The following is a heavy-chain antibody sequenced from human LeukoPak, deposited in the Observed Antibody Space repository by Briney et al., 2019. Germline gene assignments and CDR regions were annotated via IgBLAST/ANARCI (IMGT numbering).Heavy chain of an antibody. V-gene: IGHV3-30*02. CDR1: GFTFSSYG. CDR3: ARDHLLFRQPPNWFDP. J-gene: IGHJ5*02. D-gene: IGHD1-14*01. CDR2: IRYDGSNK. Sequence: GGSLRLSCAASGFTFSSYGMHWVRQAPGKGLEWVAFIRYDGSNKYYADSVNGRFTISRDNSKNTLYLQMNSLRAEDTAVYYCARDHLLFRQPPNWFDPWGQGTLVTVSS.